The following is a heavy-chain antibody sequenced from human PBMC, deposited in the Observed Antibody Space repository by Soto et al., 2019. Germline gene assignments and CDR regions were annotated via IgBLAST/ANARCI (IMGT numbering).Heavy chain of an antibody. V-gene: IGHV1-3*05. CDR1: GYTFTSYA. CDR3: ARSIVVVTALDY. J-gene: IGHJ4*02. D-gene: IGHD2-21*02. CDR2: INAGNGNT. Sequence: QVQLVQSGAEEKKPGASVKVSCKASGYTFTSYAMHWVRQAPGQRLEWMGWINAGNGNTKYSQKFQGRVTITRDTSAITAYMELSILRSEDTAVYYCARSIVVVTALDYWGQGTLVTVSS.